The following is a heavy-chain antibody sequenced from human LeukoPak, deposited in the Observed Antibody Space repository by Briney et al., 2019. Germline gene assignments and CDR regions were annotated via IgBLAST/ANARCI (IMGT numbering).Heavy chain of an antibody. Sequence: QAGGSLRLSCAASGLTFSNYPMHWVRQAPGKGPEYVSAISSNGYSTYYANSVKGRFTISRDNSRNMLYLQMGSLKTEDMAVYYCARDWTSDNWGQGTMVTVSS. D-gene: IGHD2-2*01. V-gene: IGHV3-64*01. CDR2: ISSNGYST. CDR3: ARDWTSDN. J-gene: IGHJ3*01. CDR1: GLTFSNYP.